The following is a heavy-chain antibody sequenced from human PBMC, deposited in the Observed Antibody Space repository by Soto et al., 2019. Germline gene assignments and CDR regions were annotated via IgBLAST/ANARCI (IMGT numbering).Heavy chain of an antibody. J-gene: IGHJ4*02. CDR2: IYYSGTT. CDR1: GGSISSSSYY. Sequence: PSETLSLTCTVSGGSISSSSYYWGWIRQPPGKGLEWIGSIYYSGTTYYNPSLKSRVTISVDTSKNQFSLKLSSVTAADTAVYYCARLVEYSYGPFDYWGQGTLVTVSS. CDR3: ARLVEYSYGPFDY. V-gene: IGHV4-39*01. D-gene: IGHD5-18*01.